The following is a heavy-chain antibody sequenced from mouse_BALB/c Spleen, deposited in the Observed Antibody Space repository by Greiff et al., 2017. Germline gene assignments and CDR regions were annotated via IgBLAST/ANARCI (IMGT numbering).Heavy chain of an antibody. D-gene: IGHD3-1*01. CDR2: INSNGGST. CDR1: GFTFSSYG. J-gene: IGHJ2*01. V-gene: IGHV5-6-3*01. CDR3: ARDRDYYFDF. Sequence: EVKLVESGGGLVQPGGSLKLSCAASGFTFSSYGMSWVRQTPDKRLELVATINSNGGSTYYPDIVKGRFTISRDNAKNTLYLQMSSLKSEDTAMYYCARDRDYYFDFRGQGTTRTVSS.